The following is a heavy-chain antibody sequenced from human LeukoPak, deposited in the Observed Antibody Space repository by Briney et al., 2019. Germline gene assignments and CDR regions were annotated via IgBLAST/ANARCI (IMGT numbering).Heavy chain of an antibody. CDR2: IYYSGST. Sequence: SETLSLTCTVSGGSISSGDYYWSWIRQPPGKGLEWIGYIYYSGSTYYNPSLKSRVTISVDTSKNQFSLKLSSVTAADTAVYYCASILYYDSSGNLDYWGQGTLVTVSS. J-gene: IGHJ4*02. CDR3: ASILYYDSSGNLDY. V-gene: IGHV4-30-4*01. D-gene: IGHD3-22*01. CDR1: GGSISSGDYY.